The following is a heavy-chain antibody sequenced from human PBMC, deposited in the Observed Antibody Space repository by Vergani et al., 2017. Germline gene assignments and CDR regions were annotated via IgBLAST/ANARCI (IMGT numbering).Heavy chain of an antibody. CDR2: INHSGST. Sequence: QVQLQQWGAGLLKPSETLSLTCAVYGGSFSGYYWSWIRQPPGKGLEWIGEINHSGSTNYNPSLKSRVTISVDTSKNPFSLKLSSVTAEDTAVYYCARGSLPYIAVAGTGAFDIWGQGTMVTVSS. V-gene: IGHV4-34*01. J-gene: IGHJ3*02. CDR3: ARGSLPYIAVAGTGAFDI. CDR1: GGSFSGYY. D-gene: IGHD6-19*01.